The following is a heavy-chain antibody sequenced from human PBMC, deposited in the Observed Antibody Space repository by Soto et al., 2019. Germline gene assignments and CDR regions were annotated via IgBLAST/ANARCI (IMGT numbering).Heavy chain of an antibody. CDR1: GFTFSSYA. CDR3: AKDGDCISTSCYGEGFDP. Sequence: GGSLRLSCAASGFTFSSYATSWVRQAPGKGLEWVSAISGSGGSIYYADSVRGRFTISRDNSKNTLYLQMNSLRAEDAAVYYCAKDGDCISTSCYGEGFDPWGQGTLVTVSP. V-gene: IGHV3-23*01. J-gene: IGHJ5*02. CDR2: ISGSGGSI. D-gene: IGHD2-2*01.